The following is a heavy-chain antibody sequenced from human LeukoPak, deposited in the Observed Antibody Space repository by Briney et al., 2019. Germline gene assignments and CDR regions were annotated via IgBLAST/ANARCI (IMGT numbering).Heavy chain of an antibody. CDR1: GFNFKYYG. Sequence: GGSLRLSCAASGFNFKYYGMSWVRQAPGRGLEWVSYISSSGSTIYYADSVKGRFTISRDNAKNSLYLQMNSLRAEDTAVYYCAELGITMIGGVWGKGTTVTISS. CDR2: ISSSGSTI. D-gene: IGHD3-10*02. V-gene: IGHV3-48*03. CDR3: AELGITMIGGV. J-gene: IGHJ6*04.